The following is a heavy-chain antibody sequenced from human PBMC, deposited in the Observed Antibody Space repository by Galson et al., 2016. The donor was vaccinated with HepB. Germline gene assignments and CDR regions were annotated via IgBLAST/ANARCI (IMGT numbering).Heavy chain of an antibody. V-gene: IGHV5-51*07. Sequence: QSGAEVKKPGDPLKISCKVSGYWFSNYWIGWVHQMPGKGLEWMGIIYPHDSDTRYSPSFQGPVTTSADKSISTTYLQWRSLKASETAIYYCARGGELHDYWGQGTLVTVSS. CDR2: IYPHDSDT. CDR1: GYWFSNYW. D-gene: IGHD1-7*01. CDR3: ARGGELHDY. J-gene: IGHJ4*02.